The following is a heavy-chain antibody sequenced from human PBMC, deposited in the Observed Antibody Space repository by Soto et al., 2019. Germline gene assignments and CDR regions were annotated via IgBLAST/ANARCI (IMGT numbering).Heavy chain of an antibody. J-gene: IGHJ4*02. V-gene: IGHV3-53*01. Sequence: GGSLRLSCAASGITATNGHMSWVRQAPGKWLEWVSVIYSDDNTYYADSVKGRFTISRDTSKDTVYLQMNSLRADDTAVYYCARDWNGDKYFDFWDQXSQVPVS. CDR2: IYSDDNT. CDR1: GITATNGH. D-gene: IGHD1-1*01. CDR3: ARDWNGDKYFDF.